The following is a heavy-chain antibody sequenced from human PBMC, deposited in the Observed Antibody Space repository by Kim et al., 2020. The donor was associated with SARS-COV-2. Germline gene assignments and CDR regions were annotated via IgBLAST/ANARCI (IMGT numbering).Heavy chain of an antibody. J-gene: IGHJ4*02. CDR2: IKQDGSEK. V-gene: IGHV3-7*01. Sequence: GGSLRLSCAASGFTFSSYWMSWVRQAPGKGLEWVANIKQDGSEKYYVDSVKGRFTISRDNAKNSLYLQMNSLRAEDTAVYYCARGIRTTVVPFDYWGQGTLVTVSS. CDR1: GFTFSSYW. D-gene: IGHD4-17*01. CDR3: ARGIRTTVVPFDY.